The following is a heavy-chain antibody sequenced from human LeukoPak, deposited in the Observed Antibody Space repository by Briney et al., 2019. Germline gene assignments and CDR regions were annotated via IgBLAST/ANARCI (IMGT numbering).Heavy chain of an antibody. Sequence: ASVKVSCKVSGSTLNELSIHWVRQAPGKGLEWMGGFDPEDAEPLSALKFQDRFTMTEDTSTDTAYMELSSLISEDTAVYSCATVLLNDHSDVRALDCWGQGTLVTISS. CDR1: GSTLNELS. D-gene: IGHD4-17*01. CDR3: ATVLLNDHSDVRALDC. V-gene: IGHV1-24*01. J-gene: IGHJ4*02. CDR2: FDPEDAEP.